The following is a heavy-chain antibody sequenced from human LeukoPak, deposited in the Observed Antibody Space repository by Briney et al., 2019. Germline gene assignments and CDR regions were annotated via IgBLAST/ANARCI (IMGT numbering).Heavy chain of an antibody. D-gene: IGHD2/OR15-2a*01. CDR3: ARDYLGSYAFAI. CDR2: IYTSGST. V-gene: IGHV4-4*08. J-gene: IGHJ3*02. CDR1: GGSISSYY. Sequence: SETLSLTCTVSGGSISSYYWSWIRQPPGKGLEWIGRIYTSGSTNYNPSLKSRVTISVDTSNQFSLKLSSVTAADTAVYYCARDYLGSYAFAIWGQGTMVTVSS.